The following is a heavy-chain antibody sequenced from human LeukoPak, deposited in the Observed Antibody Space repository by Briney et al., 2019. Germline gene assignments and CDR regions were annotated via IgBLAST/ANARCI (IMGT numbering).Heavy chain of an antibody. V-gene: IGHV4-34*01. CDR3: ARGLGVVVVAATIYFDY. J-gene: IGHJ4*02. CDR1: GGSLSGYY. CDR2: INHSGST. Sequence: PSETLSLTCAVYGGSLSGYYWSWIRQPPGKGLEWIGEINHSGSTNYNPSLKSRVTISVDTSKNQFSLKLSSVTAADTAVYYCARGLGVVVVAATIYFDYWGQGTLVTVSS. D-gene: IGHD2-15*01.